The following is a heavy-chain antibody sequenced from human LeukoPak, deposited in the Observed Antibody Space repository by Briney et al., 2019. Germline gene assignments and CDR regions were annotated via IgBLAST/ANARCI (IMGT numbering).Heavy chain of an antibody. Sequence: GGSLRLSCAASGFTFDDYAMHWVRQAPGKGLEWVSGISWNSGSIGYADSVKGRFTISRDNAKNSLYLQMNSLRAEDTALYYCAKGGSGSCYLFGWFDPWGQGTLVTVSS. D-gene: IGHD3-10*01. J-gene: IGHJ5*02. CDR3: AKGGSGSCYLFGWFDP. CDR1: GFTFDDYA. V-gene: IGHV3-9*01. CDR2: ISWNSGSI.